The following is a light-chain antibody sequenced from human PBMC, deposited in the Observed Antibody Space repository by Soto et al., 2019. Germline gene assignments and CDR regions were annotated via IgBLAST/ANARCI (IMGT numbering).Light chain of an antibody. CDR2: DGT. CDR1: DVGSYGV. Sequence: QSVLTQPASVSVSPGQAITISCSDVGSYGVVSWYQQHPGKVPKLMIYDGTQRPSAVSDRFSGSKSANTASLTISGLQAEDEADYYCSLDAGPNTYVFGTGTKVTVL. CDR3: SLDAGPNTYV. V-gene: IGLV2-23*01. J-gene: IGLJ1*01.